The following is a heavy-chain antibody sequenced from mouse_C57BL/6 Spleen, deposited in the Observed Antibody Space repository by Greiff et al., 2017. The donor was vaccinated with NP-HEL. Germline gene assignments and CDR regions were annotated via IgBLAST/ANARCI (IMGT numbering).Heavy chain of an antibody. D-gene: IGHD1-1*01. V-gene: IGHV5-12*01. CDR3: ARQGYYGSLDY. Sequence: EVKVVESGGGLVQPGGSLKLSCAASGFTFGDYYMYWVRQTPEKRLEWVAYISNGGGSTYYPDTVKGRFTISRDNAKNTLYLQMSRLKSEDTAMYYCARQGYYGSLDYWGQGTTLTVSS. CDR1: GFTFGDYY. J-gene: IGHJ2*01. CDR2: ISNGGGST.